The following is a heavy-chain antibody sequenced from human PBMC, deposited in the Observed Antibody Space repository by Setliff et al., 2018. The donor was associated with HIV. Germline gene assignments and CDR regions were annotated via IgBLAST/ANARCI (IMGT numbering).Heavy chain of an antibody. CDR1: GFTFTSSA. CDR3: EAGYYYDSSGYYQVFDY. V-gene: IGHV1-58*02. J-gene: IGHJ4*02. Sequence: ASVKVSCKASGFTFTSSAMQWVRQARGQRLEWIGWIVVGSGNTRYAQRFQERVTITRDMSTSTAYMELSSLRSEDTSVYYCEAGYYYDSSGYYQVFDYWGQGTLVTVSS. D-gene: IGHD3-22*01. CDR2: IVVGSGNT.